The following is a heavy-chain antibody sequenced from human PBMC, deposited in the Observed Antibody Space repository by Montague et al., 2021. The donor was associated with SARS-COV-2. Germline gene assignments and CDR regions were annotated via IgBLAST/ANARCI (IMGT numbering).Heavy chain of an antibody. J-gene: IGHJ3*02. D-gene: IGHD4/OR15-4a*01. V-gene: IGHV4-59*01. Sequence: SETLSLTCTVSGGSISSYYWSWIRQPPGKGLEWIGYIYYSGSTNYNPSLKSRVTISVDTSKSQFSLKLSSVTAADTAVYYCARTHGQSAGDAFDIWGQGTMVTVSS. CDR3: ARTHGQSAGDAFDI. CDR2: IYYSGST. CDR1: GGSISSYY.